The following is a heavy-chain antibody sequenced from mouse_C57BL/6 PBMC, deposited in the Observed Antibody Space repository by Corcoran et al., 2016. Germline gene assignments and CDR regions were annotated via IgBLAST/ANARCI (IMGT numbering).Heavy chain of an antibody. D-gene: IGHD2-4*01. J-gene: IGHJ1*03. CDR1: GFSLSTSGMG. V-gene: IGHV8-12*01. CDR3: ARRAGDPSYYDYDGLYWYFDV. Sequence: QVTLKESGPGILQSSQTLSLTCSFSGFSLSTSGMGVSWIRQPSGKGLEWLAHIYWDDDKRYNPSLKSRLTISKDTSRNQVFLKITSVDTADTATYYCARRAGDPSYYDYDGLYWYFDVWGTGTTVTVSS. CDR2: IYWDDDK.